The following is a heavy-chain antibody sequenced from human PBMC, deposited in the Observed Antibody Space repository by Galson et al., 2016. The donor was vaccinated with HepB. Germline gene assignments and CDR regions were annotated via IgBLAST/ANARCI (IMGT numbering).Heavy chain of an antibody. V-gene: IGHV3-23*01. Sequence: SLRLSCAASGFGFINYAMSWVRQAPGKGLEWVSTISGSGVITYYADSVKGRFTISSDDSKNTLYLQMNSLRAEDTPIYYCAKGGIALAAPPGYWGQGTLVAVSS. CDR2: ISGSGVIT. CDR1: GFGFINYA. J-gene: IGHJ4*02. D-gene: IGHD6-19*01. CDR3: AKGGIALAAPPGY.